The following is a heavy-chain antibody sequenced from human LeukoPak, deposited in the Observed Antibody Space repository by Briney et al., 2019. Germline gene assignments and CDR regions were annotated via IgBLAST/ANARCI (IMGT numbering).Heavy chain of an antibody. CDR2: INPNSGGT. J-gene: IGHJ5*02. V-gene: IGHV1-2*04. Sequence: ASVKVSCKASGYTFTGYYMHWVRQAPGQGLEWMGWINPNSGGTNYAQKFQGWVTMTRDTSISTAYMELSRLRSDDTAVYYCARGGDYSNQNWFDPWGQGTLVTVSS. D-gene: IGHD4-11*01. CDR3: ARGGDYSNQNWFDP. CDR1: GYTFTGYY.